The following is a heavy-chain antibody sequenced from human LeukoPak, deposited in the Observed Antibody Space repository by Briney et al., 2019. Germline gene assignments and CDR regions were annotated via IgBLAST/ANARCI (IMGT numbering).Heavy chain of an antibody. CDR3: AKDFIVVVVAATNNWFDP. CDR1: GFTFSSYA. D-gene: IGHD2-15*01. V-gene: IGHV3-23*01. CDR2: ISGSGGST. J-gene: IGHJ5*02. Sequence: PGGSLRLSCAASGFTFSSYAMSWVRQAPGKGLEWVSAISGSGGSTYYADSVKGRFTISRDNSKNTLYLQMNSLRAEDTAVYYCAKDFIVVVVAATNNWFDPWAQGTLVTVSS.